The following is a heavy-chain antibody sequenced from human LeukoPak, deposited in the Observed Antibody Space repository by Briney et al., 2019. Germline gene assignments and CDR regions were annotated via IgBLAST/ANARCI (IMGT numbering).Heavy chain of an antibody. CDR2: ISAYNGDT. CDR1: GYTFTSYG. D-gene: IGHD2-8*01. V-gene: IGHV1-18*01. J-gene: IGHJ5*02. Sequence: ASVKVSCKASGYTFTSYGINWVRQAPGQGLEWMGWISAYNGDTNYAQKLQGRVTMTTDTSISTAYMELSRLRSDDTAVYYCARDRGLMVSTNWFDPWGQGTLVTVSS. CDR3: ARDRGLMVSTNWFDP.